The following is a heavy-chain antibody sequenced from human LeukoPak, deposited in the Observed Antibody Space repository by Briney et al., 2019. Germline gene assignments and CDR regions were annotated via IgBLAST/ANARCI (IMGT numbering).Heavy chain of an antibody. CDR1: GFTFSSYS. J-gene: IGHJ4*02. Sequence: PGGSLRLSCAASGFTFSSYSMNWVRQAPGKGLEWVSYISSSSSTIYYADSVKGRFTISRDNAKNSLYLQMDSLRAEDTAVYYCARDLNRYSGSLGDWGQGTLVTVSS. CDR2: ISSSSSTI. V-gene: IGHV3-48*04. D-gene: IGHD1-26*01. CDR3: ARDLNRYSGSLGD.